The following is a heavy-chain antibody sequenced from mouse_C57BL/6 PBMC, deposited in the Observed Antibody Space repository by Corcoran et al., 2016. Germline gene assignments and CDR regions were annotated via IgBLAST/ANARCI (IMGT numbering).Heavy chain of an antibody. V-gene: IGHV1-26*01. J-gene: IGHJ4*01. CDR2: INPNNGGT. D-gene: IGHD2-1*01. CDR3: ARPIYYGNYGYAMDY. Sequence: EVQLQQSGPELVKPGASVKISCKASGYTFTDYYMNWVKQSHGKSLEWIGDINPNNGGTSYNQKFKGKATLTVDKSSSTAYMELRSLTSEDSAVYYCARPIYYGNYGYAMDYWGQGTSVTVSS. CDR1: GYTFTDYY.